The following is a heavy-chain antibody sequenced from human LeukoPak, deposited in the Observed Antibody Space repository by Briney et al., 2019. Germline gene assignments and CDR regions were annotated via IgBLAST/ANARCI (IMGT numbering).Heavy chain of an antibody. J-gene: IGHJ4*02. CDR2: IKQDGSEK. D-gene: IGHD3-22*01. Sequence: GGSLRLSCVASGLTFTSYWMNWVRQAPGKGLEWVANIKQDGSEKYYVDSVKGRFTISRDNVKKSLYLQMNSLRAEDTAVYYCATIVVVSSSLEDYWGQGTLVTVSS. CDR1: GLTFTSYW. V-gene: IGHV3-7*03. CDR3: ATIVVVSSSLEDY.